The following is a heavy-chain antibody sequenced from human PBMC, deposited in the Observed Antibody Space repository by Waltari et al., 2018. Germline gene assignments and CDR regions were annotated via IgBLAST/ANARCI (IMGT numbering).Heavy chain of an antibody. D-gene: IGHD2-2*02. J-gene: IGHJ6*02. Sequence: QVQLVQSGAEVKKPGASVKVSCKASGGPFSSYAISWVRQAPGQGLEWMGGSTLIFGTATYARKFQSRVTITADESTSTAYMELSSLRSEDTAVYYCARDPWDCSSTSCYTIDYYYGMDVWGQGTTVTV. CDR3: ARDPWDCSSTSCYTIDYYYGMDV. V-gene: IGHV1-69*01. CDR2: STLIFGTA. CDR1: GGPFSSYA.